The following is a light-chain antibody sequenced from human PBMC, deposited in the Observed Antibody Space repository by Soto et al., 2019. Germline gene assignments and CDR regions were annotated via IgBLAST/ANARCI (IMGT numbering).Light chain of an antibody. Sequence: QSVLTQPASVSGSLGQSITISCTGTGSDIAGYNYISWYQQLPGKAPKLMIYEVTIRPSGISNRFSGSKSGNTASLTISGLQAEDEADYYCTSFTSTSSLYVFGTGTKLTVL. V-gene: IGLV2-14*01. CDR1: GSDIAGYNY. J-gene: IGLJ1*01. CDR2: EVT. CDR3: TSFTSTSSLYV.